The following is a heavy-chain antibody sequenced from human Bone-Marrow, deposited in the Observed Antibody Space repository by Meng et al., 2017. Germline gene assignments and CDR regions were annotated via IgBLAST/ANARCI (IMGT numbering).Heavy chain of an antibody. CDR3: ARGSPRFSGSPRADY. Sequence: GESLKISCAASGFTFSSYGMHWVRQAPGKGLEWMAVIWYDGSNKYYADSVKGRFTISRDNSKNTLYLQMNSLRAEDTAVYYCARGSPRFSGSPRADYWGQGTQVTVSS. CDR1: GFTFSSYG. J-gene: IGHJ4*02. CDR2: IWYDGSNK. V-gene: IGHV3-33*01. D-gene: IGHD6-19*01.